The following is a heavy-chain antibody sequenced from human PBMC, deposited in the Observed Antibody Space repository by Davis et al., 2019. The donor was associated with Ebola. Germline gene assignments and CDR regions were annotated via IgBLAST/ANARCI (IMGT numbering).Heavy chain of an antibody. V-gene: IGHV3-11*04. Sequence: GESLKLSCAASGFTFSAYYMSWIRQAPGKGLEWVSYISSSSSTIYYADSVKGRFTISTDNANNSLYLQMNSLRAEDTAVYYCARDRIDYDFWGGYYRSYYGMDVWGQGTTVTVSS. J-gene: IGHJ6*02. CDR1: GFTFSAYY. D-gene: IGHD3-3*01. CDR2: ISSSSSTI. CDR3: ARDRIDYDFWGGYYRSYYGMDV.